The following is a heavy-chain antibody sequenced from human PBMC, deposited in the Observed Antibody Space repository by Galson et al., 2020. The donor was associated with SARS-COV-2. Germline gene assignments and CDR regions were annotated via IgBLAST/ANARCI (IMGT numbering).Heavy chain of an antibody. Sequence: KASGFTFTSSAMQWVRQARGQRLEWIGWIVVGSGNTNYAQKFQERVTITRDMSTSTAYMELSSLRSEDTAVYYCAAPYCSSTSCSDAFDIWGQGTMVTVSS. CDR1: GFTFTSSA. D-gene: IGHD2-2*01. CDR2: IVVGSGNT. CDR3: AAPYCSSTSCSDAFDI. V-gene: IGHV1-58*02. J-gene: IGHJ3*02.